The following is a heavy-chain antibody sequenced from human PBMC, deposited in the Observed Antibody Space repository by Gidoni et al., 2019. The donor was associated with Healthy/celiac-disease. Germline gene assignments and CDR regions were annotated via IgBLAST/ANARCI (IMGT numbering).Heavy chain of an antibody. CDR2: ISYDGSNK. CDR1: GFTFSSYA. D-gene: IGHD5-18*01. CDR3: ARGEGGYSYGPLFDY. V-gene: IGHV3-30-3*01. J-gene: IGHJ4*02. Sequence: QVQLVESGGGVVQPGRSLRLSCAASGFTFSSYAMHWVRQAPGKGLEWVAVISYDGSNKYYADSVKGRFTISRDNSKNTLYLQMNSLRAEDTAVYYCARGEGGYSYGPLFDYWGQGTLDTVSS.